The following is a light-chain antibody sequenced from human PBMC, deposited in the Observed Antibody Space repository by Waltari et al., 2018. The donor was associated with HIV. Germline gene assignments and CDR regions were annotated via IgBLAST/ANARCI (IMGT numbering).Light chain of an antibody. CDR3: QSYDISLSGWV. J-gene: IGLJ2*01. Sequence: QSVLTQPPSVSGAPGQRVTISCTGTSSNIGAGFDVHWYQQLPGTVPKVLIYNNTDRPSGVPDRFSGSKSATSASLAITGRQAEDEANYYCQSYDISLSGWVFGGGTKLTVL. CDR1: SSNIGAGFD. V-gene: IGLV1-40*01. CDR2: NNT.